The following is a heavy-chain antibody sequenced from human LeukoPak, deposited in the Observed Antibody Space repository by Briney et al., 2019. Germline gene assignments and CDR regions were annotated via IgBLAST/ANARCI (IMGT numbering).Heavy chain of an antibody. V-gene: IGHV4-59*08. CDR2: IYYSGST. CDR1: GGSISSYY. D-gene: IGHD4-17*01. Sequence: SETLSLTCTVSGGSISSYYWSWIRQPPGKGLEWIGYIYYSGSTNYNPSLKSRVTISVDTSKNQFSLKLSSVTAADTAVYYCAGIPMTTVTLRYYYYMDVWGKGTTVTVSS. J-gene: IGHJ6*03. CDR3: AGIPMTTVTLRYYYYMDV.